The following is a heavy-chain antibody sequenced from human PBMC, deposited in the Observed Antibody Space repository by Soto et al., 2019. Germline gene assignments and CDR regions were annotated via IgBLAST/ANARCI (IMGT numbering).Heavy chain of an antibody. CDR3: ARGAINYYYEDV. Sequence: EVQLWESGGGLVQPGGSLRLSCAASGFTFSDYWMHWVRQAPGKGLEWVSRIKRDGSTTNYADSVKGRFTISRDNAKNTLYLEMNRLRVEDTADYYCARGAINYYYEDVWGKGTTVTVSS. CDR2: IKRDGSTT. V-gene: IGHV3-74*01. CDR1: GFTFSDYW. J-gene: IGHJ6*03.